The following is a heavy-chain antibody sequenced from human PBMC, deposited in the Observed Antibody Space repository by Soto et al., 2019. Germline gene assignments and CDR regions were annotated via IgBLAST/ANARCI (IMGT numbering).Heavy chain of an antibody. CDR1: GGSFSGYY. J-gene: IGHJ4*02. CDR3: ARGMPGYSYGFDY. D-gene: IGHD5-18*01. V-gene: IGHV4-34*01. Sequence: QVQLQQWGAGLLKPSETLSLTCAVYGGSFSGYYWSWIRQPPGKGLEWIGEINHSGSTNYNPSLKSRVTISVDTSKNQFSLKLSSVTAAETAVYYCARGMPGYSYGFDYWGQGTLVTVSS. CDR2: INHSGST.